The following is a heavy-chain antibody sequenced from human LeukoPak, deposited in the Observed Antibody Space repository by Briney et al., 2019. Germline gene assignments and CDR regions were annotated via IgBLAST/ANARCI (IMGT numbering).Heavy chain of an antibody. J-gene: IGHJ4*02. CDR2: IYTSGST. Sequence: PSETLSLTCTVSGGSISSGSYYWSWIRQPAGKGLEWIGRIYTSGSTNYNPSLKSRVTISVDTSKNQFSLKLSSVTAADTAVYYCACIVVVPAANPLVDYWGQGTLVTVFS. V-gene: IGHV4-61*02. CDR1: GGSISSGSYY. CDR3: ACIVVVPAANPLVDY. D-gene: IGHD2-2*01.